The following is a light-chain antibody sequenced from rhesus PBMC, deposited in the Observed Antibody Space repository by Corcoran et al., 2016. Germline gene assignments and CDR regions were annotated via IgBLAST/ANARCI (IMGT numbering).Light chain of an antibody. CDR3: QQHNSHPPYS. J-gene: IGKJ2*01. CDR1: QTISSY. CDR2: AAS. V-gene: IGKV1-44*02. Sequence: DIQMTQSPSSLSASVGDRVTITCRASQTISSYLAWYQQKPGKVPKLLIYAASSLESGVPSRFSDSGSGTEFTLTISSLQPEDFATYYCQQHNSHPPYSFGQGTKVEIK.